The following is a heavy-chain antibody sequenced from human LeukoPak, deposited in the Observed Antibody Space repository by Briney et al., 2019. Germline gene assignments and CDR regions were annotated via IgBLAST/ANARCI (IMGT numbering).Heavy chain of an antibody. Sequence: PGGSLGLSCAGSGFTFSDYWVDWVRQAPGKGLEWVANINKDGTEKNYLESVKGRFTISRDNAKNSLYLQMNNLRAEDTAVYYCARNRGWQQFDYWGQGTLVTVSS. CDR3: ARNRGWQQFDY. CDR1: GFTFSDYW. V-gene: IGHV3-7*01. CDR2: INKDGTEK. J-gene: IGHJ4*02. D-gene: IGHD5-24*01.